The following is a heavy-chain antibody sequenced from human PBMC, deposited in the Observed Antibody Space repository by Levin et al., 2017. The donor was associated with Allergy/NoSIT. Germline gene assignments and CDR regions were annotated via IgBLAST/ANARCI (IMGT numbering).Heavy chain of an antibody. J-gene: IGHJ6*03. CDR2: IRISYSST. D-gene: IGHD3-9*01. CDR1: GFIFSDYE. CDR3: ARGRYDTLTDYYASRGYYMDV. V-gene: IGHV3-11*06. Sequence: KPGGSLRLSCAASGFIFSDYEMSWVRQAPGKGLEWVSNIRISYSSTNYADSVEGRFTISRDNAKNSLYLQMNSLSAEDTAVYYCARGRYDTLTDYYASRGYYMDVWGKGTTVIVSS.